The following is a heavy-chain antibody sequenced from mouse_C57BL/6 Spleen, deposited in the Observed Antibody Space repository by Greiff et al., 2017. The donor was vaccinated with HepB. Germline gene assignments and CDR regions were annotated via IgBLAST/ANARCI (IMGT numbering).Heavy chain of an antibody. Sequence: VQLQQSGPELVKPGASVKISCKASGYTFTDYYMNWVKQSHGKSLEWFGDINPNNGGTSFHQKFKGKATLTVDKSSRTAYMELRSLTSEDSAVYYCATYSGPWYIEVWGTGTTVTVCS. CDR3: ATYSGPWYIEV. CDR1: GYTFTDYY. CDR2: INPNNGGT. J-gene: IGHJ1*03. V-gene: IGHV1-26*01. D-gene: IGHD1-2*01.